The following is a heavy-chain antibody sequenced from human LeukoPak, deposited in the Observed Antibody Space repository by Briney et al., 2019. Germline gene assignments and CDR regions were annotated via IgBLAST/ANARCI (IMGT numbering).Heavy chain of an antibody. CDR2: IIPIFGTA. J-gene: IGHJ5*02. D-gene: IGHD4-17*01. V-gene: IGHV1-69*05. Sequence: SVKVSCKASGGTFSSYAISWVRQAPGQGLEWMGGIIPIFGTANYAQKFQGRVTITTDESTSTAYMELSSLRSEDAAVYYCARDYGDYRKSWFDPWGQGTLVTVSS. CDR3: ARDYGDYRKSWFDP. CDR1: GGTFSSYA.